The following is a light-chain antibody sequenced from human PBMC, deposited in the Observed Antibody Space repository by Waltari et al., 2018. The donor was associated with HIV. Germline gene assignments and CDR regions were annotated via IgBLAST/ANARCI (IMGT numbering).Light chain of an antibody. V-gene: IGKV1-39*01. CDR2: DVF. J-gene: IGKJ3*01. CDR3: QQTYTNPLT. Sequence: DIQMTQSPSSLSASVGDRVTITCRASQTVSTKLHWYQQKPGKAPKVLIYDVFNLQSGVPSRFSGSGSETEFTLTISSLQPDDFASYFCQQTYTNPLTFGPGTKVDVK. CDR1: QTVSTK.